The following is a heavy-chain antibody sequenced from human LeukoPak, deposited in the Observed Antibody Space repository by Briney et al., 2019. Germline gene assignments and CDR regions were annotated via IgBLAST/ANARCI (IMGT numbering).Heavy chain of an antibody. D-gene: IGHD2-2*01. V-gene: IGHV3-30-3*01. J-gene: IGHJ6*02. CDR2: ISYDGSNK. Sequence: GGSLRLSCAASGFTFSSYAMHWVRQAPGKGLEWVAVISYDGSNKYYADSVKGRFTISRDNSKNTLYLQMNSLRAEDTAVYCCARDLSYADYYYYGMDVWGQGTTVTVSS. CDR3: ARDLSYADYYYYGMDV. CDR1: GFTFSSYA.